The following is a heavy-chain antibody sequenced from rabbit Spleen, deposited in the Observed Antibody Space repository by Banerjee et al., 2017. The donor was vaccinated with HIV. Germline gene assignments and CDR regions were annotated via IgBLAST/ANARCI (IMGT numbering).Heavy chain of an antibody. Sequence: QSLEESGGGLVQPEGSLTLTCTASGFSFSSNYYMCWVRQAPGKGLEWIGCIYTGDGNTYYASWAKGRFTISKTSSTTVTLQMTSLTAADTATYFCARDLDVISVWFVFDLWGPGTLVTVS. CDR2: IYTGDGNT. V-gene: IGHV1S40*01. CDR3: ARDLDVISVWFVFDL. CDR1: GFSFSSNYY. J-gene: IGHJ4*01. D-gene: IGHD5-1*01.